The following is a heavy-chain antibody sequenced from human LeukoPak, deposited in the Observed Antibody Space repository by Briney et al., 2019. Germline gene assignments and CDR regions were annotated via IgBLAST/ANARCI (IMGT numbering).Heavy chain of an antibody. D-gene: IGHD4-17*01. V-gene: IGHV3-23*01. J-gene: IGHJ4*02. Sequence: PGGSLRLSCTASGFTLSSYAMSWVRQAPGKGLEWVSAISGSGGSTYYADSVKGRFTISRDNSKNTLYLQMNSLRAEDTAVYYCAKYDYGDYPTIDYWGQGTLVTVSS. CDR1: GFTLSSYA. CDR3: AKYDYGDYPTIDY. CDR2: ISGSGGST.